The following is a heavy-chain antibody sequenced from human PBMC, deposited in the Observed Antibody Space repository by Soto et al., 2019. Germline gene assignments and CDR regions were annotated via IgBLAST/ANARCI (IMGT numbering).Heavy chain of an antibody. J-gene: IGHJ4*02. CDR3: ARGPTDCSGGSCYIQNLDY. CDR1: GGSFSGYY. D-gene: IGHD2-15*01. Sequence: LSLTCAVYGGSFSGYYWSWIRQPPGKGLEWIGEINHSGSTNYNPSLKSRVTISVDTSKNQFSLKLSSVTAADTAVYYCARGPTDCSGGSCYIQNLDYRAQRTPVTVSS. CDR2: INHSGST. V-gene: IGHV4-34*01.